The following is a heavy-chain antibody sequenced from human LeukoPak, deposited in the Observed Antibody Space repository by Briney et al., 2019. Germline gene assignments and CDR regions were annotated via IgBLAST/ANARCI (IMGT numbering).Heavy chain of an antibody. CDR2: ISWNSGSI. D-gene: IGHD3-3*01. Sequence: GGSLRLSCAASGFTFDDYAMHWVRQAPGKGLEWVSGISWNSGSIGYADSVKGRFTTSRDNAKNSLYLQMNSLRAEDTALYYCAKDSERITIFGVVINKHYGMDVWGQGTTVTVSS. J-gene: IGHJ6*02. CDR1: GFTFDDYA. CDR3: AKDSERITIFGVVINKHYGMDV. V-gene: IGHV3-9*01.